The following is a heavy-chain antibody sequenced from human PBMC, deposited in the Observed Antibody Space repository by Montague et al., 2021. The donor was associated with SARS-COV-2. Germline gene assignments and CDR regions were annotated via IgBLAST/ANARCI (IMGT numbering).Heavy chain of an antibody. V-gene: IGHV3-21*01. CDR3: ASFGLGSCSSISCQDDY. J-gene: IGHJ4*02. D-gene: IGHD2-2*01. CDR2: ISSSSSYI. CDR1: GFTFSSYT. Sequence: SLRLSCAASGFTFSSYTMNWVRQAPGKGLEWVSSISSSSSYIYYADSVKGRFTISRDNAKNSLYLQMNSLRAEDTAVYYCASFGLGSCSSISCQDDYWGQGTLVTVSS.